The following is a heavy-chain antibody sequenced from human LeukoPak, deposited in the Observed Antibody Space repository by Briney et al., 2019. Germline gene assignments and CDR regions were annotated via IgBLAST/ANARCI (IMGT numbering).Heavy chain of an antibody. CDR3: AKSPSSDYGDRGFDY. Sequence: SVKVSCKASGGTFSSYAISWVRQAPGQGLKWMGGIIPIFGTANYAQKFQGRVTITADESTSTAYMELSSLRSEDTAVYYCAKSPSSDYGDRGFDYWGQGTLVTVSS. CDR1: GGTFSSYA. V-gene: IGHV1-69*13. J-gene: IGHJ4*02. CDR2: IIPIFGTA. D-gene: IGHD4-17*01.